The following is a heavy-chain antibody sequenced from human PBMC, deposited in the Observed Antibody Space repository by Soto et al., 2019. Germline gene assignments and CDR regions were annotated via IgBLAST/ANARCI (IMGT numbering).Heavy chain of an antibody. J-gene: IGHJ6*02. CDR2: IYPGDSDT. Sequence: PGESLKISCKGSGYSFTSYWIGWVRQMPGKGLEWMGIIYPGDSDTRYSPSFQGQVTISADKSISTAYLQWSSLKASDTAMYYCARRAPGGVAAAGTWAYSYYGMDGWGQGTTVTVSS. V-gene: IGHV5-51*01. CDR3: ARRAPGGVAAAGTWAYSYYGMDG. D-gene: IGHD6-13*01. CDR1: GYSFTSYW.